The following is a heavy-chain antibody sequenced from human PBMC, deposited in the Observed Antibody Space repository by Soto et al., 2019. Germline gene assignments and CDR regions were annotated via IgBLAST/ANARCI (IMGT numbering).Heavy chain of an antibody. D-gene: IGHD1-26*01. CDR2: IKQDGSEK. CDR1: GFTFSSYW. Sequence: GGSLRLSCAASGFTFSSYWMSWVRQAPGKGLEWVANIKQDGSEKYYVDSVKGRFTISRDNAKNSLYLQMNSLRAEDTAVYYCARVVTSWGATYLPYYYYDMDVWGQGTTVTVSS. V-gene: IGHV3-7*01. CDR3: ARVVTSWGATYLPYYYYDMDV. J-gene: IGHJ6*02.